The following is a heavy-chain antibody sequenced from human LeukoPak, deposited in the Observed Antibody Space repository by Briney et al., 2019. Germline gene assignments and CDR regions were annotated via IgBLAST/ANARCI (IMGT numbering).Heavy chain of an antibody. CDR2: INDSGRI. CDR1: GGSFSNYY. J-gene: IGHJ6*03. Sequence: SETLSLTCAVYGGSFSNYYGSWIRQPPGRGLEGIGEINDSGRINYNPSLMSRVTVSVDTSKNQFSLRLTSVTATDTAVYYCARRWNYGRNYYIDVWGNGATVSVSS. CDR3: ARRWNYGRNYYIDV. D-gene: IGHD1-7*01. V-gene: IGHV4-34*01.